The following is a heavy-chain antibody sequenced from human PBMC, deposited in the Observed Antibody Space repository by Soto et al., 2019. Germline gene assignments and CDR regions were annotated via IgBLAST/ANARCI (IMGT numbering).Heavy chain of an antibody. D-gene: IGHD3-10*01. CDR3: AREGRVTTGRAVIRSGMDV. CDR2: IIPIFGTT. J-gene: IGHJ6*02. CDR1: GATLSAYL. V-gene: IGHV1-69*06. Sequence: QMQLVQSGAEVKKPGPPVRVPGKLLGATLSAYLFSGWGRAPGQGFECLGGIIPIFGTTNYPQNLQGRVTLTADKSTSTAYMELSSLGSEDTAVYYCAREGRVTTGRAVIRSGMDVWGQGTTVTVSS.